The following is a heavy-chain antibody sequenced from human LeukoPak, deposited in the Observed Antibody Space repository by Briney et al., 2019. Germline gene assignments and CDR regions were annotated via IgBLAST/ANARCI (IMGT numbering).Heavy chain of an antibody. J-gene: IGHJ4*02. CDR3: ARDVAVVAATPNFDY. CDR2: IYYSGST. V-gene: IGHV4-39*07. Sequence: PSETLSLTCTVSGGSISSSSYYWGWIRQPPGKGLEWIGSIYYSGSTYYNPSLKSRVTISVDTSKNQFSLKLSSVTAADTAVYYCARDVAVVAATPNFDYWGQGTLVTVSS. D-gene: IGHD2-15*01. CDR1: GGSISSSSYY.